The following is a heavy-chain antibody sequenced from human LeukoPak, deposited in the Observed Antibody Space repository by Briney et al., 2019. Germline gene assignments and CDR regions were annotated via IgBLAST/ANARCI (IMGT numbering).Heavy chain of an antibody. CDR2: VNTNTGNP. CDR3: ARAGPEFDY. Sequence: GASVKVSCKASGYTFTSYGISWVRQAPGQGLEWMGWVNTNTGNPTYAQGFTGRFVFSLDTSVSTAYLQISSLKAEDTAVYYCARAGPEFDYWGQGTLVTVSS. CDR1: GYTFTSYG. J-gene: IGHJ4*02. V-gene: IGHV7-4-1*02.